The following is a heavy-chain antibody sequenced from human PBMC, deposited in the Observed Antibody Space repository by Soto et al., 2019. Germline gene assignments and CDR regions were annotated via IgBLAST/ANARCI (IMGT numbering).Heavy chain of an antibody. CDR1: GCTFANYA. Sequence: GGSLRLSGEASGCTFANYAMSWVRKDPGKGLEWVSSITCAGGTTYYAESVKGRFTISGDDASNTLYLKMNSLRAEDTAIYYCATTYCCCPNCPFAYCRRRTLATICS. V-gene: IGHV3-23*01. CDR3: ATTYCCCPNCPFAY. J-gene: IGHJ4*02. D-gene: IGHD1-1*01. CDR2: ITCAGGTT.